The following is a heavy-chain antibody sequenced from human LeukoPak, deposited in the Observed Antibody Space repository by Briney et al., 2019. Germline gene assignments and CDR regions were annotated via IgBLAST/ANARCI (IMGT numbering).Heavy chain of an antibody. D-gene: IGHD1-26*01. CDR2: TSDRGDYT. CDR1: GFTFSLFA. CDR3: AKKAQYNGNYPLDY. Sequence: KTGGSLRLSCGASGFTFSLFAMNWVRQARGKGLEWVSGTSDRGDYTYYADSVKGRFTISRDNSKNTLYLQMNSLRAEDTALYFCAKKAQYNGNYPLDYWGQGTLVTVSS. V-gene: IGHV3-23*01. J-gene: IGHJ4*02.